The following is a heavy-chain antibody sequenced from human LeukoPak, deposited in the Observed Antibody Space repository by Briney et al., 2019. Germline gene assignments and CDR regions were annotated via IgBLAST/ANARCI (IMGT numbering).Heavy chain of an antibody. J-gene: IGHJ4*02. Sequence: PGGSLRISCAASGFTFSDYYMSWIRQAPGKGLEWVSYISSSGSTIYYADSVKGRFTISRDNAKNSLYLQMNSLRAEDTAVYYCARVRCSGGSCLVNYWGQGTLVTVSS. CDR3: ARVRCSGGSCLVNY. CDR2: ISSSGSTI. V-gene: IGHV3-11*04. D-gene: IGHD2-15*01. CDR1: GFTFSDYY.